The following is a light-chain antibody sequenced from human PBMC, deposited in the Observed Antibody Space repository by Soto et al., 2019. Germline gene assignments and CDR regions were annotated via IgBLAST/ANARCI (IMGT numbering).Light chain of an antibody. CDR3: QQYNYYWT. V-gene: IGKV1-5*03. Sequence: IQMTQSPSILSASIGDRVTISCRASQSINTWLAWYQHKPGKAPKLLISKVSTLESGFPARISGSASGTEFTLTSDSLQREDYATYYCQQYNYYWTFGQGTKVEV. CDR2: KVS. J-gene: IGKJ1*01. CDR1: QSINTW.